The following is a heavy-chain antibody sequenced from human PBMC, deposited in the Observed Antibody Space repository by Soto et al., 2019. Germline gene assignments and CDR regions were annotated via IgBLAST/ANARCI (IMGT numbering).Heavy chain of an antibody. D-gene: IGHD6-19*01. CDR1: GFTFSSYS. CDR2: ISSSGSYI. V-gene: IGHV3-21*01. CDR3: ARVLKTSGWDNDVFDI. J-gene: IGHJ3*02. Sequence: PGGSLRLSCAASGFTFSSYSMNWVRQAPGKGLEWVSSISSSGSYIYYADSVKGRFTISRDNAKNSLYLQMNSLRAEDTDVYYCARVLKTSGWDNDVFDIWGQGTIGHRLL.